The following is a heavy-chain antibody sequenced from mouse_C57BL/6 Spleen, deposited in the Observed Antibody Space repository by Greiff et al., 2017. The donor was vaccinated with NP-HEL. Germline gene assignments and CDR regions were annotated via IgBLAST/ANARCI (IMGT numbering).Heavy chain of an antibody. CDR3: TTIPYFDV. V-gene: IGHV1-15*01. J-gene: IGHJ1*03. CDR1: GYTFTDYE. Sequence: QVQLKESGAELVRPGASVTLSCKASGYTFTDYEMHWVKQTPVHGLEWIGAIDPETGGTAYNQKFKGKAILTADKSSSTAYMELRSLTSEDSAVYYCTTIPYFDVWGTGTTVTVSS. D-gene: IGHD2-12*01. CDR2: IDPETGGT.